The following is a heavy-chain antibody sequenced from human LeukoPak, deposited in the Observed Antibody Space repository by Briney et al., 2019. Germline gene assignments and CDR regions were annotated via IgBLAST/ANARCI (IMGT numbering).Heavy chain of an antibody. J-gene: IGHJ4*02. CDR1: GGTFSSYT. D-gene: IGHD1-26*01. CDR3: ARAEGQWELRY. CDR2: IIPILGIA. V-gene: IGHV1-69*02. Sequence: GASVKVSCKASGGTFSSYTISWVRQAPGQGLEWMGRIIPILGIANYAQKFQGRVTITADKSTSTAYMELSGLRSEDTAVYYCARAEGQWELRYWGQGTLVTVSS.